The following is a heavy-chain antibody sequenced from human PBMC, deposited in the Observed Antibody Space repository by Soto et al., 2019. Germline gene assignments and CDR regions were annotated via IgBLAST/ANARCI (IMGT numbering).Heavy chain of an antibody. CDR3: ARSRGYSGYGQAYYYYMDV. CDR1: GGSISRCCYY. J-gene: IGHJ6*03. V-gene: IGHV4-31*03. D-gene: IGHD5-12*01. CDR2: IYYSGST. Sequence: SGTPSLTFTVSGGSISRCCYYWSWIRQHPGKGLEWIGYIYYSGSTYYNPSLKSRVTISVDTSKNQFSLKLSSVTAADTAVYYCARSRGYSGYGQAYYYYMDVWGKGTTVTVSS.